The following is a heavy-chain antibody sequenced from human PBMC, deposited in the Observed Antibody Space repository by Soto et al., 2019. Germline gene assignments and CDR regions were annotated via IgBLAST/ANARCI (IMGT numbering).Heavy chain of an antibody. Sequence: SETLSLTCAVSGGSISSSNWWSWVRQPPGKGLEWIGEIYQSGSTNYTPSLESRVTISVDKSKNQFSLTLTSVTAADTAVYFCARGRGRYSSGWSWFDPWGQGILVTVSS. CDR2: IYQSGST. D-gene: IGHD6-19*01. CDR1: GGSISSSNW. J-gene: IGHJ5*02. V-gene: IGHV4-4*02. CDR3: ARGRGRYSSGWSWFDP.